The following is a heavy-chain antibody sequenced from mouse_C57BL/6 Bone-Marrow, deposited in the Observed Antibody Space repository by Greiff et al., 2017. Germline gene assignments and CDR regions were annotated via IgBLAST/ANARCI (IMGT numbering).Heavy chain of an antibody. V-gene: IGHV1-62-2*01. Sequence: VKLQESGAELVKPGASVKLSCKASGYTFTEYTIHWVKQRSGQGLEWIGWFYPGSGSITYNEKFKDKVTLTADKSSSTVYMELSRLKSEDAEEYVCARHEDRGYYYGSSYYFDYWGQGTTLTVSS. CDR1: GYTFTEYT. D-gene: IGHD1-1*01. CDR3: ARHEDRGYYYGSSYYFDY. J-gene: IGHJ2*01. CDR2: FYPGSGSI.